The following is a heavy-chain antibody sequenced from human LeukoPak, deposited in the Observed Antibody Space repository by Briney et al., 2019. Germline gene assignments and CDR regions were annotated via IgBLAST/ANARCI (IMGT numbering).Heavy chain of an antibody. V-gene: IGHV4-59*01. CDR2: IYYSGST. CDR1: GGSISSYY. D-gene: IGHD5-24*01. CDR3: ARARGLLGDYFDY. Sequence: SETLSLTCTVSGGSISSYYWSWIRQPPGKGLEWIGYIYYSGSTNYNPSLKSRVTISVDTSKNQFSLKLSSVTAADTAVHYCARARGLLGDYFDYWGQGTLVTVSS. J-gene: IGHJ4*02.